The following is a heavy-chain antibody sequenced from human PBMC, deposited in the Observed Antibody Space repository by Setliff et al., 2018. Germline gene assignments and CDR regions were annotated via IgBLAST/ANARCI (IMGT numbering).Heavy chain of an antibody. Sequence: ASVKVSCKTSGFRFTNFGFSWVRQAPGQGLEWLGSISPYSGNTNYPQWLQDRVTMTIDTSATTAYIGLSSLRSEDTAVYYCARARGSGARAFDIWGQGTMVTVSS. CDR1: GFRFTNFG. D-gene: IGHD1-26*01. V-gene: IGHV1-18*01. CDR3: ARARGSGARAFDI. J-gene: IGHJ3*02. CDR2: ISPYSGNT.